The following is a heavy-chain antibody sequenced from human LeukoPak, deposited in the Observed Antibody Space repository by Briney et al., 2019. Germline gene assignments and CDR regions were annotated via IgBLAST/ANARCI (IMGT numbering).Heavy chain of an antibody. D-gene: IGHD6-19*01. CDR2: INPSGGST. Sequence: GASVKVSCTASGYTFTSYYMHWVRQAPGQGLEWMGIINPSGGSTSYAQKFQGRVTMTRDTSTSTVYMELSSLRSEDTAVYYCARDLGSSGWEVIFDYWGQGTLVTVSS. V-gene: IGHV1-46*01. J-gene: IGHJ4*02. CDR1: GYTFTSYY. CDR3: ARDLGSSGWEVIFDY.